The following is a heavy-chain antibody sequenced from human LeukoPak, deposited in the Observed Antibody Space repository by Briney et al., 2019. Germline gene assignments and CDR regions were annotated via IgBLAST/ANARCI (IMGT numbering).Heavy chain of an antibody. CDR1: GVTFSSYA. Sequence: PGGSLRLSCAASGVTFSSYAMHWVRQAPGKGLEWVSVISGSAGSTYYADSVKGRFTISRDNSKNTLYLQMNSLRAGDTAVYYCAKYIPSSSGYDYWGQGTLVTVSS. V-gene: IGHV3-23*01. D-gene: IGHD3-22*01. CDR2: ISGSAGST. CDR3: AKYIPSSSGYDY. J-gene: IGHJ4*02.